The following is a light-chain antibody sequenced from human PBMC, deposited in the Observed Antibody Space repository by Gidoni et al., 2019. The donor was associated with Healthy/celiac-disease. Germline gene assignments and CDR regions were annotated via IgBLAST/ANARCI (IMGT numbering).Light chain of an antibody. CDR3: QQYNNWPYT. J-gene: IGKJ2*01. CDR2: GAS. CDR1: QSVSSN. Sequence: EIVMTQPPATLSVSPGERATLPCRASQSVSSNLAGYQQKPGQAPRLLIYGASTRATGIPARFSGSGSGTEFTLTISSLQSEDFAVYYCQQYNNWPYTFGQGTKLEIK. V-gene: IGKV3-15*01.